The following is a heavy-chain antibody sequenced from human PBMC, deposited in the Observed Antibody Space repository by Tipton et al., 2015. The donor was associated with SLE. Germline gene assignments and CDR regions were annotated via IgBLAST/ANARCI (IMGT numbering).Heavy chain of an antibody. V-gene: IGHV4-59*12. CDR2: IYYSGST. J-gene: IGHJ4*02. CDR3: ARLGPHSTYSSAWYVNY. D-gene: IGHD6-19*01. Sequence: TLSLTCTVSGGSISTYSWSWIRQPPGKGLEWIGYIYYSGSTHYNRSLKSRVTISMDTSKNHFSLRVSSLTAADTAVYYCARLGPHSTYSSAWYVNYWGQGTLVTVSS. CDR1: GGSISTYS.